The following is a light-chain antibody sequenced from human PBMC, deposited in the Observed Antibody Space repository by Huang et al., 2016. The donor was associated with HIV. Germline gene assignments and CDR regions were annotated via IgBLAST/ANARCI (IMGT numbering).Light chain of an antibody. CDR1: QSVATN. J-gene: IGKJ2*01. Sequence: EIIMTQSPATLSLSPGEGASLSCRANQSVATNLAWYLHRPGQSPRILIFGASTRASGLPDIFSGSGSGTQFTLTVSGLQSEDFAVYYCQQYHNWPYTFGQGTKLEI. CDR3: QQYHNWPYT. V-gene: IGKV3-15*01. CDR2: GAS.